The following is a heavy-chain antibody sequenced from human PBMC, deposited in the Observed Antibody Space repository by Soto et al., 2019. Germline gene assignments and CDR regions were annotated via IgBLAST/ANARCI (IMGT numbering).Heavy chain of an antibody. CDR2: MNPNSGNT. J-gene: IGHJ6*02. Sequence: ASVKVSCKASGYTFTSYDINWVRQATGQGLEWMRWMNPNSGNTGYAQKFQGRVTMTRNTSISTAYMELSSLRSEDTAVYYCARSRGYDFWSGYLYYYYYGMDVWGQGTTVTVSS. CDR1: GYTFTSYD. D-gene: IGHD3-3*01. CDR3: ARSRGYDFWSGYLYYYYYGMDV. V-gene: IGHV1-8*01.